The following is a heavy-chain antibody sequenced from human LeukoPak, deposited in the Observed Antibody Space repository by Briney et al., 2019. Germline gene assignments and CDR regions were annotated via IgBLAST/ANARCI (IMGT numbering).Heavy chain of an antibody. J-gene: IGHJ4*02. CDR1: GFTFSSYA. V-gene: IGHV3-23*01. D-gene: IGHD6-19*01. Sequence: GGSLRLSCAASGFTFSSYAMSWVRQAPGKGLEWVSAISGSGGSTYYADSVKGRFTISRDNSKNTLYLQMNSLRAEDTAVYYCARVGQWHDYFDYWGQGTLVTVSS. CDR3: ARVGQWHDYFDY. CDR2: ISGSGGST.